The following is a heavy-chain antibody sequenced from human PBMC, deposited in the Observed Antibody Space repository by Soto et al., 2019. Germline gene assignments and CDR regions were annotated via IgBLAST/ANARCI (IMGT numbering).Heavy chain of an antibody. Sequence: GGSLRLSCAASGFTFSSNYMSWVRQAPGKGLEWVSVIYSGGSTYYADSVKGRFTISRDNSKNTLYLQMNSLRAEDTAVYYCARGQLDDAFDIWGQGTMVTVSS. D-gene: IGHD1-1*01. CDR3: ARGQLDDAFDI. J-gene: IGHJ3*02. CDR1: GFTFSSNY. V-gene: IGHV3-66*01. CDR2: IYSGGST.